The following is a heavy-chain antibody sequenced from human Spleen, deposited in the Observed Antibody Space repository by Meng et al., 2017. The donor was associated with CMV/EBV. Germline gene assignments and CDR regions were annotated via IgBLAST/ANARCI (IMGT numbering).Heavy chain of an antibody. Sequence: CTVSGASSHHGGYYWSWIRQHPERGLEWIGFIYFSGVTYYNPSLKSRITISVDASKRQFFLKLNSVTAADTAVYYCAKTDSREGGFDSWGQGTLVTVSS. J-gene: IGHJ4*02. CDR2: IYFSGVT. D-gene: IGHD1-1*01. CDR3: AKTDSREGGFDS. CDR1: GASSHHGGYY. V-gene: IGHV4-31*03.